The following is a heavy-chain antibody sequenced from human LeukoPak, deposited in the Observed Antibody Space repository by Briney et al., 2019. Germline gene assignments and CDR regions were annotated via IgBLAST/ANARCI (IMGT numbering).Heavy chain of an antibody. Sequence: AASVKVSCKASGYTFTNFEINWVRQVAGQGLEWMGWMRPNSGETVNVQKFQGRVTMTRDISTSTAHMELTGLRSDDTAVYFCARGYCSGGGCYTAEYLPHWGQGTLVTVSS. V-gene: IGHV1-8*02. CDR1: GYTFTNFE. D-gene: IGHD2-15*01. CDR2: MRPNSGET. CDR3: ARGYCSGGGCYTAEYLPH. J-gene: IGHJ1*01.